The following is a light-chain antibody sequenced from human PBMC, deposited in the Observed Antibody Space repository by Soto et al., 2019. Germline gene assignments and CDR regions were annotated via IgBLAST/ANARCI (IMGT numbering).Light chain of an antibody. CDR2: DVS. J-gene: IGLJ1*01. Sequence: QSALTQPASVSGSPGQSITISCTGTSSDVGGYNYVSWYQQHPGKAPKLMIYDVSNRPSGVSNRFSGSKSGNTASLTISGLQAEDEADHYCSSYTSSSTSFGTGTKVTVL. V-gene: IGLV2-14*01. CDR3: SSYTSSSTS. CDR1: SSDVGGYNY.